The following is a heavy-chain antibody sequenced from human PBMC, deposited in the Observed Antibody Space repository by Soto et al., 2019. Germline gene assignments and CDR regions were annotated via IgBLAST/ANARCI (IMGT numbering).Heavy chain of an antibody. D-gene: IGHD3-16*02. CDR1: GGTFSSYT. CDR3: ASTHMITFGGVIGDFDY. V-gene: IGHV1-69*02. J-gene: IGHJ4*02. Sequence: QVQLVQSGAEVKKPGSSVKVSCKASGGTFSSYTISWVRQAPGQGLEWMGRIIPILGIANYAQKFQGRVTITADKSTSTAYMELSRLRSEDTAVYYCASTHMITFGGVIGDFDYWGQGTLVTVSS. CDR2: IIPILGIA.